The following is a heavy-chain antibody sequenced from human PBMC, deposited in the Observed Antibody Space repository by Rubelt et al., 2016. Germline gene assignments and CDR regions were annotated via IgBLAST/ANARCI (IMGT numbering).Heavy chain of an antibody. V-gene: IGHV4-59*01. J-gene: IGHJ4*02. Sequence: QVQLQESGPGLVKPSETLSLTCTVSGGSISSYYWSWIRQPPGKGLEWIGYIYYSGSTNYNPSLKCRVTISVDTSKNQFSLKLSSVTAAGTAVYYCARASPCAISSSSTSCYGGVDYWGQGTLVTVSS. CDR1: GGSISSYY. D-gene: IGHD2-2*01. CDR3: ARASPCAISSSSTSCYGGVDY. CDR2: IYYSGST.